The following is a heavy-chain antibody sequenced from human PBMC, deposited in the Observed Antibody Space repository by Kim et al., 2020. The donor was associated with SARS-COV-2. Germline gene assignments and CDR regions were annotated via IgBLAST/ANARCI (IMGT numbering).Heavy chain of an antibody. CDR1: GFTFSSYA. D-gene: IGHD3-9*01. CDR2: ISYDGSNK. CDR3: ARDVTNYDILTGYDY. V-gene: IGHV3-30*04. Sequence: GGSLRLSCAASGFTFSSYAMHWVRQAPGKGLEWVAVISYDGSNKYYADSVKGRFTISRDNSKNTLYLQMNSLRAEDTAVYYCARDVTNYDILTGYDYWGQGTLVTVSS. J-gene: IGHJ4*02.